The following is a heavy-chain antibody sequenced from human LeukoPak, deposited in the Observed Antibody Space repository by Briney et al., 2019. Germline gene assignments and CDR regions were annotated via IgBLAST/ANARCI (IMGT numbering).Heavy chain of an antibody. J-gene: IGHJ2*01. Sequence: GGTLRLSCAPSGFTFSSYGMNWGGEAPGKGLEGGAFIGYDGSNKYYADSVKGRFTISRDNSKNTLYLQMNSLRAEDTAVYYCAKDMYSGSTVWYFDLWGRGTLVTVSS. CDR2: IGYDGSNK. V-gene: IGHV3-30*02. CDR1: GFTFSSYG. D-gene: IGHD1-26*01. CDR3: AKDMYSGSTVWYFDL.